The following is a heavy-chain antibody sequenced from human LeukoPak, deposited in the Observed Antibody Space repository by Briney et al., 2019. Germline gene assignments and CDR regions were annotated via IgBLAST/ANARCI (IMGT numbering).Heavy chain of an antibody. CDR1: GFTFSSYA. V-gene: IGHV3-23*01. D-gene: IGHD2-15*01. CDR2: ISGSGGST. CDR3: AKDRPSRVAAGELTRDAFDI. Sequence: GGSLRLSCAASGFTFSSYAMSWVRQAPGKGLEWVSAISGSGGSTYYADSVKGRFTISRDNSKNTLYLQMNSLRAEDTAVYYCAKDRPSRVAAGELTRDAFDIWGQGTMVTVSS. J-gene: IGHJ3*02.